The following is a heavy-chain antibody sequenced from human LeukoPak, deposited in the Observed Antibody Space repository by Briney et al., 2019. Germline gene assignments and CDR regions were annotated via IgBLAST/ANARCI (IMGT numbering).Heavy chain of an antibody. Sequence: AASVKVSCKASRYTFTGYYMHWVRQAPGQGLEWMGWINPNSGGTNYAQKFQGRVTMTRDTSISTAYMELSRLRSDDTAVYYCARERGGIVVVIWAFDIWGQGTMVTVSS. CDR3: ARERGGIVVVIWAFDI. J-gene: IGHJ3*02. V-gene: IGHV1-2*02. CDR1: RYTFTGYY. CDR2: INPNSGGT. D-gene: IGHD3-22*01.